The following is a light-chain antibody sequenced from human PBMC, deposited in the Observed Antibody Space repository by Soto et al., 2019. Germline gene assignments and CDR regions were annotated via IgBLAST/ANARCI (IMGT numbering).Light chain of an antibody. CDR2: TVT. J-gene: IGLJ1*01. CDR1: SSDIGGYNY. CDR3: CSYAGSYSYV. V-gene: IGLV2-11*01. Sequence: QSALTQPRSVSGSPGQSVTISCTGTSSDIGGYNYVSWYQQHPGKAPKLMIYTVTKRPSGVPDRFSGSKSDNTASLTISGLQADDEADYYCCSYAGSYSYVFGTGTQLPVL.